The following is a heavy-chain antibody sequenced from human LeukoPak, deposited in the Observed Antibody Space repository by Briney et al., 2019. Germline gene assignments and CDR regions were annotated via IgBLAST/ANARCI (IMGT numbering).Heavy chain of an antibody. CDR3: ARESVVYYDSSSLSPLDAFDI. D-gene: IGHD3-22*01. CDR1: GFTFSSYS. V-gene: IGHV3-21*01. CDR2: ISSSSSYI. J-gene: IGHJ3*02. Sequence: GGSLRLSCAASGFTFSSYSMNWVRQAPGKGLEWVSSISSSSSYIYYADSVKGRFTISRDNAKNSLYLQMNSLRAEDTAVYYCARESVVYYDSSSLSPLDAFDIWGQGTMVTVSS.